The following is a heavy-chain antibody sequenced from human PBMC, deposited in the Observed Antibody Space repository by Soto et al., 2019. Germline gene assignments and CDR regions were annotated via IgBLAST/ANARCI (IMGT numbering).Heavy chain of an antibody. J-gene: IGHJ4*02. CDR1: GYTFTSYA. Sequence: QVQLVQSGAEVKKPGASVKVSCKASGYTFTSYAMHWVRQAPGQRLEWMGWINAGNGNTKYSQKFQGRVTITRDTSASTADMELSSLRSEDTAVYYCARDHAAGMGDFDYWGQGTLVTVSS. CDR2: INAGNGNT. D-gene: IGHD6-13*01. CDR3: ARDHAAGMGDFDY. V-gene: IGHV1-3*01.